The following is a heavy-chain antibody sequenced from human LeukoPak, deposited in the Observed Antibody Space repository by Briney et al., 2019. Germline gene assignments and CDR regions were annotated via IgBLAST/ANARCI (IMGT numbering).Heavy chain of an antibody. Sequence: SETLSLTCTVSGGSISSYYWSWIRQPPGKGLEWIGYIYYSGGTNYNPSLKSRVTISVDTSKNQFSLKLSSVTAADTAVYYCARGRDSSGWYYTDYWGQGTLVTVSS. J-gene: IGHJ4*02. V-gene: IGHV4-59*01. D-gene: IGHD6-19*01. CDR1: GGSISSYY. CDR3: ARGRDSSGWYYTDY. CDR2: IYYSGGT.